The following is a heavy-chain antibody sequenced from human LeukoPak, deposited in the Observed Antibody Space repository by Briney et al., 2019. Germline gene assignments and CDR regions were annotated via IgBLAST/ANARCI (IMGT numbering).Heavy chain of an antibody. Sequence: ASVKVSCKASGYTFTGYYMHWVRQAPGQGLEWMGWINPNSGGTHSAQKFQGRVTMTRDTSISTTYMELSRLRSDDTAVYYCARDSYYASGSPLDYWGQGTLVTVSS. CDR2: INPNSGGT. J-gene: IGHJ4*02. V-gene: IGHV1-2*02. CDR3: ARDSYYASGSPLDY. D-gene: IGHD3-10*01. CDR1: GYTFTGYY.